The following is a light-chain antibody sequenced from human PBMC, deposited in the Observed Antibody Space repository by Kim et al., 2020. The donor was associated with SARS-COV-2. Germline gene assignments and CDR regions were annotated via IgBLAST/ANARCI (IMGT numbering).Light chain of an antibody. CDR3: QQYYSPPYT. J-gene: IGKJ2*01. Sequence: DIVMTQSPDSLAVSLGERATINCRSSQSLLYSSNNKNFLAWYQQKPGQPPKLLIYLASTRESGVPDRFSGSGSGTDFTLTISSLQAEDVAVYYCQQYYSPPYTFGQGTKLEIK. CDR1: QSLLYSSNNKNF. V-gene: IGKV4-1*01. CDR2: LAS.